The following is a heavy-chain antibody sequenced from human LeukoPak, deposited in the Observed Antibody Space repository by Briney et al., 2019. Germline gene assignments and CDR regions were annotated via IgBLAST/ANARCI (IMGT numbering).Heavy chain of an antibody. CDR1: GGSFSGYY. D-gene: IGHD3-3*01. V-gene: IGHV4-34*01. CDR2: INHSGST. CDR3: ARGLQITIFGVVTSNWFDP. Sequence: PSETLSLTCAVSGGSFSGYYWSWIRQPPGKGLEWIGEINHSGSTNYNPSLKSRVTISVDTSKNQFSLKLSSVTAADTAVYYCARGLQITIFGVVTSNWFDPWGQGTLVTVSS. J-gene: IGHJ5*02.